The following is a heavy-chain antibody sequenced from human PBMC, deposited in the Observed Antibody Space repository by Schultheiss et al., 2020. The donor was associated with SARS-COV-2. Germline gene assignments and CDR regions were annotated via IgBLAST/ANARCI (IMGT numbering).Heavy chain of an antibody. J-gene: IGHJ6*02. V-gene: IGHV4-30-4*01. CDR2: IYYSGST. CDR1: GGSISSGDYY. CDR3: ARHMGGGYVLPLDYYYYYGMDV. Sequence: SETLSLTCTVSGGSISSGDYYWSWIRQPPGKGLEWIGYIYYSGSTYYNPSLKSRVTISVDTSKNQFSLKLSSVTAADTAVYYCARHMGGGYVLPLDYYYYYGMDVWGQGTTVTVPS. D-gene: IGHD5-12*01.